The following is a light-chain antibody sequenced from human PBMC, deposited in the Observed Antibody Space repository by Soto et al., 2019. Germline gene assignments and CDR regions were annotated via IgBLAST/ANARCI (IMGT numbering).Light chain of an antibody. Sequence: DILMTQSPATLSVSPGERATLSCRASLSVSTNLAWYQQKPGQAPRLLIYGASSRATGIPARFSGSGSETEFTLTISRLQSEDFAVYYCQQYNDWPRTFGQGTRLEIK. CDR1: LSVSTN. CDR3: QQYNDWPRT. CDR2: GAS. V-gene: IGKV3-15*01. J-gene: IGKJ5*01.